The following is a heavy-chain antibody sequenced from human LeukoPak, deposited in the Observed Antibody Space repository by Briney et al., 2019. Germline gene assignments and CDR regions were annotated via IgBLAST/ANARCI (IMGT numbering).Heavy chain of an antibody. D-gene: IGHD3-10*01. CDR1: GFTFSSYG. V-gene: IGHV3-30*18. CDR2: ISYDGSDK. CDR3: AKDEYFYGSGTYFSPHDY. Sequence: GGSLRLSCAASGFTFSSYGMHWVRQAPGKGLEWMAVISYDGSDKYYADSVKGRFTISRDNSKNTLYLQMNSLRAEDTAVYYCAKDEYFYGSGTYFSPHDYWGQGTLVTASS. J-gene: IGHJ4*02.